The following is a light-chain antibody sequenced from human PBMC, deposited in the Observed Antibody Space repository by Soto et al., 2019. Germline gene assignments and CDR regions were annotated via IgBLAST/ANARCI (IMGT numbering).Light chain of an antibody. Sequence: EIVLTQSPATLSLSPGARATLSCRASQSVSTYLAWYQQRPGLAPRLLIYDASNRATGIPARFSGSGSGTDFTLTISSLEPEDFAVYYCQQRGSWITFGQGTRLEIK. CDR2: DAS. CDR1: QSVSTY. J-gene: IGKJ5*01. CDR3: QQRGSWIT. V-gene: IGKV3-11*01.